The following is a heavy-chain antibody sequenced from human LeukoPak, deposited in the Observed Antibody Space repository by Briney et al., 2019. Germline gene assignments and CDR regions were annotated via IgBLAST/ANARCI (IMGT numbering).Heavy chain of an antibody. CDR3: ARESVIMVVAATHSDYYYMDV. CDR2: IKQDGSEK. V-gene: IGHV3-7*01. CDR1: GFTFSSYW. J-gene: IGHJ6*03. Sequence: GGSLRLSCEASGFTFSSYWMSWVRQAPGKGLEWVANIKQDGSEKYYVDSVKGRFTISRDNAKNSLYLQMNSLRAEDTAVYYCARESVIMVVAATHSDYYYMDVWGKGTTVTVSS. D-gene: IGHD2-15*01.